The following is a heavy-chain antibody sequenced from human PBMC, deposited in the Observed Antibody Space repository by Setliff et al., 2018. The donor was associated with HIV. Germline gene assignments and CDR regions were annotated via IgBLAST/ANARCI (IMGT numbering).Heavy chain of an antibody. V-gene: IGHV1-69*11. CDR2: IIPFIDAT. Sequence: GASVKVSCKASGGTFRSYSINWVRQAPGQGLEWKGTIIPFIDATHYAQSFQGRLTITADESSNTAYMELSSLRLHGTAVYNCAKAAVEMTTIAFGGPPGYWGQGTLVTVSS. D-gene: IGHD3-16*01. CDR3: AKAAVEMTTIAFGGPPGY. CDR1: GGTFRSYS. J-gene: IGHJ4*02.